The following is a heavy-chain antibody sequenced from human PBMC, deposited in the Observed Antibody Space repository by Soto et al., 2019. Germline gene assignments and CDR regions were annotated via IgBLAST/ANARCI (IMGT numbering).Heavy chain of an antibody. D-gene: IGHD6-19*01. CDR3: ARSIAVSGTPEFDY. CDR1: GFRFSSYT. Sequence: QVQLVESGGGVVQPGRSLRLSCAASGFRFSSYTMHWVRRAPGKGLEWVAVIPYDDGSNKDYADSVKGRFTISRDNSKNTLSLQMNSLRAEDTAVYYCARSIAVSGTPEFDYWGQGTLVTVSS. V-gene: IGHV3-30-3*01. J-gene: IGHJ4*02. CDR2: IPYDDGSNK.